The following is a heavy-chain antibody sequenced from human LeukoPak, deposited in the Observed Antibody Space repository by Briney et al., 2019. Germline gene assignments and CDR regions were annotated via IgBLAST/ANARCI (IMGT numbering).Heavy chain of an antibody. J-gene: IGHJ4*02. Sequence: GGSLRLSCAASGFTFDDYTMHWVRQAPGKGLEWVSLISWDGGSTYYADSVKGRFTISRDNSKNTLYLQMNSLRAEDTAVYYCAKDLVRWGQGTLVTVSS. D-gene: IGHD2-8*01. CDR1: GFTFDDYT. CDR3: AKDLVR. V-gene: IGHV3-43*01. CDR2: ISWDGGST.